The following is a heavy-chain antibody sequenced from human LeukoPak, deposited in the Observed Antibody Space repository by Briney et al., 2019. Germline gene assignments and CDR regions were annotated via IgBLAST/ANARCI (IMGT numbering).Heavy chain of an antibody. Sequence: SETLPLTCTVSGGSISSGSYYWSWIRQPAGKGLEWIGRIYTTGSTNYNPSLKSRVTISVDTSKNQFSLKLSSVTAADTAVYHCARGPYIDHWGQGTLVTASS. D-gene: IGHD2-21*01. J-gene: IGHJ4*02. CDR1: GGSISSGSYY. CDR2: IYTTGST. CDR3: ARGPYIDH. V-gene: IGHV4-61*02.